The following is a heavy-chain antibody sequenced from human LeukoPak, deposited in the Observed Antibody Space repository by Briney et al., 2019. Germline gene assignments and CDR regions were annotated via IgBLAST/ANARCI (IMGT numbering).Heavy chain of an antibody. Sequence: PSETLSLTCTVSGYSISSGYYWGWIRQPPGKGLEWIGSIYHSGSTYYNPSLKSRVTISVDTSKDQFSLKLSSVTAADTAVYYCARNQRTYDAFDIWGQGTRVTVSS. CDR1: GYSISSGYY. CDR3: ARNQRTYDAFDI. V-gene: IGHV4-38-2*02. D-gene: IGHD1-14*01. CDR2: IYHSGST. J-gene: IGHJ3*02.